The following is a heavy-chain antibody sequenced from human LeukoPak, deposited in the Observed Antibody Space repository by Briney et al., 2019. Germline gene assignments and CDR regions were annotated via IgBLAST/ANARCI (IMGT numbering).Heavy chain of an antibody. CDR2: ISYDGSNK. Sequence: GGSLRLSCAASGFTFSSYAMHWVRQAPGKGLEWVAVISYDGSNKYYADSVKGRITISRGKSKNTLYLQMNSLRAEDTAVYYCSRYPEMATWGGYFDYWGQGTLVTVSS. V-gene: IGHV3-30*04. J-gene: IGHJ4*02. CDR1: GFTFSSYA. D-gene: IGHD5-24*01. CDR3: SRYPEMATWGGYFDY.